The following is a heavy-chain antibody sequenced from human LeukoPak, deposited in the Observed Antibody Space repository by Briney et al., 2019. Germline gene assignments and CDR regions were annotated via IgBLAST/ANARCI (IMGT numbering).Heavy chain of an antibody. V-gene: IGHV3-7*01. Sequence: GGSLRLSCTASGFTFSTSWMNWVRQAPGKGLEWVANINPDGSQKDYVDSLKGRFTISRDDAKNSLYLQMNSLRVDDTAVYYCARDDNWAFDYWGQGTLVTVSS. CDR2: INPDGSQK. CDR1: GFTFSTSW. D-gene: IGHD1-1*01. J-gene: IGHJ4*02. CDR3: ARDDNWAFDY.